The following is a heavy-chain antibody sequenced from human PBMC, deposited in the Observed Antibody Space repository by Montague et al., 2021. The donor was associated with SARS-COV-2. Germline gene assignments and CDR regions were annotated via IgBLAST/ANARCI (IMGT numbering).Heavy chain of an antibody. CDR3: ARLGFVELWLNLGWFDP. D-gene: IGHD3-16*02. CDR2: VYYSGST. CDR1: GDSIRSSGYY. J-gene: IGHJ5*02. Sequence: SETLSLTCSVSGDSIRSSGYYWGWLRQPPGKGLEWIGTVYYSGSTNYNPSLKSRVTMPVDTSKNQFSLGLRSVTAADTAVYYCARLGFVELWLNLGWFDPWGQGTLVTVSS. V-gene: IGHV4-39*01.